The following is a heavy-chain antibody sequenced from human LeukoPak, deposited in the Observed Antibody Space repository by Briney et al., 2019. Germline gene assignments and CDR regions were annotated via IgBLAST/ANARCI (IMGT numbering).Heavy chain of an antibody. CDR3: ARAMWSGYFRPQKPFDY. CDR2: INPSGGST. V-gene: IGHV1-46*01. Sequence: ASVKDSCKASGYTFTSYYMHWVRQAPGQGLEWMGIINPSGGSTSYAQKFQGRVTMTRDTSTSTVYMELSSLRSEDTAVYYCARAMWSGYFRPQKPFDYWGQGTLVTVSS. D-gene: IGHD3-3*01. CDR1: GYTFTSYY. J-gene: IGHJ4*02.